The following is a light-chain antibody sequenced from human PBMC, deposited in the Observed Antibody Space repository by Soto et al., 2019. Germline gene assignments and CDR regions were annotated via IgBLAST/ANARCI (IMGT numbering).Light chain of an antibody. CDR3: AAWDDSLNDWV. CDR2: RNN. J-gene: IGLJ3*02. V-gene: IGLV1-36*01. Sequence: QSVLTQPPSVSEAPRQRVTISCSGSSSNIGNNAVDWYQQLPGTAPKLLIYRNNQRPSGVPDRFSGSKSGTSASLAISGLQSEDEADYYCAAWDDSLNDWVFGGGTKLTVL. CDR1: SSNIGNNA.